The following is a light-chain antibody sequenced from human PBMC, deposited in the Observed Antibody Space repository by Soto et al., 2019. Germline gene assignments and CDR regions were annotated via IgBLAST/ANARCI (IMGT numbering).Light chain of an antibody. CDR1: QSISSW. CDR3: QRYSSSSPT. Sequence: DIQMTQSPSTLSASVGDRVTITCRASQSISSWLAWYQQKTGKAPKLLIYGASSLESGVPSRFSGSGSVTEFTLTIDSLQPDDFATYYCQRYSSSSPTFGQGTKLEIK. J-gene: IGKJ2*01. CDR2: GAS. V-gene: IGKV1-5*01.